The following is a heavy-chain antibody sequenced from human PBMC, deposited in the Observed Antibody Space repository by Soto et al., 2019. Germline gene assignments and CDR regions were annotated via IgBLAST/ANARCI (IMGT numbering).Heavy chain of an antibody. J-gene: IGHJ4*02. CDR1: GLTVSSNY. CDR2: IYSGGST. V-gene: IGHV3-53*01. CDR3: ASSEAAAGTAALDY. D-gene: IGHD6-13*01. Sequence: GGSLRLSCAASGLTVSSNYMSWVRQAPGKGLEWVSVIYSGGSTYYADSVKGRFTISRDNSKNTLYLQMNSLRAEDTAVYYCASSEAAAGTAALDYWGQGTLVTVSS.